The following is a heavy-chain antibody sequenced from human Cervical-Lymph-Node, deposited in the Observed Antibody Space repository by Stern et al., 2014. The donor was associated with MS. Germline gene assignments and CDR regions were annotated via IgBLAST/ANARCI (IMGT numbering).Heavy chain of an antibody. V-gene: IGHV2-70*11. J-gene: IGHJ6*02. CDR2: LDWGDDK. CDR3: ARLEVPTSPGFHYYYYAMDV. Sequence: ESGPALVRPTQTLTLTCTFSGFSLNTPGMCVTWIRQPPGTALEWLVRLDWGDDKYYSTSLKTRLTVSKDTSKNQVVLRMTNMDPVDTATYYCARLEVPTSPGFHYYYYAMDVWGQGTTVTVSS. D-gene: IGHD2-2*01. CDR1: GFSLNTPGMC.